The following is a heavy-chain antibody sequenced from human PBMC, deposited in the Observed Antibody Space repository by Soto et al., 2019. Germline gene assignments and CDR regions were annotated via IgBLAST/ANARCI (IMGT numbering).Heavy chain of an antibody. CDR1: GFTFSSYA. D-gene: IGHD3-3*01. CDR2: ISGSGGVT. CDR3: ARPNDFWSGPIDY. V-gene: IGHV3-23*01. Sequence: PGGSLRLSCAASGFTFSSYAMSWVRQAPGKGLEWVSTISGSGGVTYYADSVKGRFTISRDNSKNTLYLQMNSLRAEDTAVYYCARPNDFWSGPIDYWGQGTLVTVSS. J-gene: IGHJ4*02.